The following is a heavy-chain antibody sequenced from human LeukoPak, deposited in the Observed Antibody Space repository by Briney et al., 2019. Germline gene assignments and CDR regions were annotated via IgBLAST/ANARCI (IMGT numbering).Heavy chain of an antibody. CDR1: GYTLTELS. Sequence: SVTVSRKVSGYTLTELSMHWVRQAPGKGLEWVGGFDLEDGETIYAQKFQGRVTMTENTSTDKAYMELSRLRSEDTAVYNCATPNLGGFDYWGQGTQVTVSP. CDR2: FDLEDGET. CDR3: ATPNLGGFDY. V-gene: IGHV1-24*01. J-gene: IGHJ4*02. D-gene: IGHD1-26*01.